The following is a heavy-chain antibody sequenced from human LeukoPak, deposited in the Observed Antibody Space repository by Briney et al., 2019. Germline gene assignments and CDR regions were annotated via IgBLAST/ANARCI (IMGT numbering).Heavy chain of an antibody. CDR1: GGSFSGYY. D-gene: IGHD2-15*01. J-gene: IGHJ5*02. V-gene: IGHV4-34*01. Sequence: SETLSLTCAVYGGSFSGYYWSWIRQPPGKGLEWIGEINHSGSTNYNPSLKSRVTISVDTSKNQFSLKLSSATAADTAVYYCARRGYCSGGSCYHNWFDPWGQGTLVTVSS. CDR3: ARRGYCSGGSCYHNWFDP. CDR2: INHSGST.